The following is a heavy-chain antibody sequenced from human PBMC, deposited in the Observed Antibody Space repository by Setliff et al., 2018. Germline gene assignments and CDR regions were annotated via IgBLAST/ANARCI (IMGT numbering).Heavy chain of an antibody. CDR1: DYAFVSYG. V-gene: IGHV1-18*01. Sequence: ASVKVSCKASDYAFVSYGLSWMRQAPGQGLEWLGWISAYTGKADYAHNFQDRLTMTTDTSTNTAYMELGSLTSDDTAVYFCARAPRLEWILPTFDYWGQGTPVTVSS. CDR2: ISAYTGKA. J-gene: IGHJ4*02. CDR3: ARAPRLEWILPTFDY. D-gene: IGHD3-3*01.